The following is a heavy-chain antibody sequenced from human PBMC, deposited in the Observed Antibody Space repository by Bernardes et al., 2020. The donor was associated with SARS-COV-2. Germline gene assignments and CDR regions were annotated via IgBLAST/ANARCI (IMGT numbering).Heavy chain of an antibody. CDR2: MNPNSGNT. V-gene: IGHV1-8*01. J-gene: IGHJ6*02. CDR3: ARTFGDLFYYGMDV. CDR1: GYTFTNYD. Sequence: ASVKVSCRASGYTFTNYDINWVRQATGQELEWMGRMNPNSGNTDYAQKFQGRFTMTRNTFTSTAYMELSSLRSEDTAIYYCARTFGDLFYYGMDVWGQGTTVTVSS. D-gene: IGHD3-10*01.